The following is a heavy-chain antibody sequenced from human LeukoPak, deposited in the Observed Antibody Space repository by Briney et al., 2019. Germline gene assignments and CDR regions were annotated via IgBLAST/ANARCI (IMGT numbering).Heavy chain of an antibody. CDR1: GGSISSYY. Sequence: SETLSLTCTVSGGSISSYYSSWIRQPPGKGLEWIGYIYYSGSTNYNPSLKSRVTISVDTSKNQFSLKLSSVTAADTAVYYCARDAGGSYWDWGQGTLVTVSS. CDR2: IYYSGST. V-gene: IGHV4-59*01. D-gene: IGHD1-26*01. CDR3: ARDAGGSYWD. J-gene: IGHJ4*02.